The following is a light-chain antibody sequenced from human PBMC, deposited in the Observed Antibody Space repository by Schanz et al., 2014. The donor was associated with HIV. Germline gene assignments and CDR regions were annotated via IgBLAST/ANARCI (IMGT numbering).Light chain of an antibody. CDR2: GAS. Sequence: EIVLTQSPGTLSLSPGERATLSCRASQSVSSSYLAWYQQKPGQAPTLLIYGASSRATGIPARFSGSGSGTDFTLTISSLEPEDFAVYYCLQRSNWPPLTFGGGTKVEFK. CDR3: LQRSNWPPLT. CDR1: QSVSSSY. V-gene: IGKV3D-20*02. J-gene: IGKJ4*01.